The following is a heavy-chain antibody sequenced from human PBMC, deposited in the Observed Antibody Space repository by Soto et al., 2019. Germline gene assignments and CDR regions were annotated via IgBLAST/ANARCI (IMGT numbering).Heavy chain of an antibody. CDR1: GGSVSVYY. V-gene: IGHV4-59*02. Sequence: PSETLSLTCTISGGSVSVYYWSWIRQSTGQGLEWIGYIYASGSPYYNPSLRSRVTISADTSKNQNSLKLTSPTAADTDVYYCARGVGSSPPQYWGRGTLVTVSS. D-gene: IGHD1-26*01. CDR2: IYASGSP. CDR3: ARGVGSSPPQY. J-gene: IGHJ4*02.